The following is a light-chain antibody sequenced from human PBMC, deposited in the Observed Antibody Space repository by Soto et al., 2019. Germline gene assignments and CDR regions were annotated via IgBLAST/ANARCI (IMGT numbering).Light chain of an antibody. CDR1: QSVSSSY. CDR2: GAS. Sequence: EIVLTQSPGTLSLSPGERATLSCRASQSVSSSYLAWYQQKPGQAPRLLIYGASSRATGIPDRFSGSGSGTDFTLTISRLEPEDFAVYYCQQYNTWPPKYTFGQGTKLEIK. V-gene: IGKV3-20*01. J-gene: IGKJ2*01. CDR3: QQYNTWPPKYT.